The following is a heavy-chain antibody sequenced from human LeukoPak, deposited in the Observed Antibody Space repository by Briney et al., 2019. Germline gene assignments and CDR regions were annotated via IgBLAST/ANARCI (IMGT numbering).Heavy chain of an antibody. V-gene: IGHV4-59*01. CDR3: ASRAVSHSSGYSYDYYMDV. J-gene: IGHJ6*03. D-gene: IGHD3-22*01. Sequence: PSETLSLTCTVSGGSISSYYWSWIRQPPGKGLEWIGYIYYSGSTNYNPSLKSRVTISVDTSKNQFSLKLSSVTAADTAVYYCASRAVSHSSGYSYDYYMDVWGKGTTVTVSS. CDR2: IYYSGST. CDR1: GGSISSYY.